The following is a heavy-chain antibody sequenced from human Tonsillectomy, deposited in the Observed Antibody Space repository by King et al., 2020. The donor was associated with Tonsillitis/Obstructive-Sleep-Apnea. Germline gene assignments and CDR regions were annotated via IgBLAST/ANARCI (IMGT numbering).Heavy chain of an antibody. J-gene: IGHJ4*02. CDR2: INTSGVT. CDR1: GGSISSGSYY. V-gene: IGHV4-61*02. D-gene: IGHD3-3*01. Sequence: VQLQESGPGLVKPSQTLSLTCTVSGGSISSGSYYWSWIRQPAGKGLEWIGRINTSGVTNYNPSLRSRVTISVDTSKNQFSLKLRSVTAADTAVYYWSRSTYYDFWSGSSGKPFYFDYWGQGSLVTVSS. CDR3: SRSTYYDFWSGSSGKPFYFDY.